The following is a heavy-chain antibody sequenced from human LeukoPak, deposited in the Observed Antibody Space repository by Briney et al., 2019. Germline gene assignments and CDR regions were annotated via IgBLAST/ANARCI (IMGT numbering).Heavy chain of an antibody. D-gene: IGHD3-16*02. CDR2: ISSSSSYI. J-gene: IGHJ4*02. Sequence: GGSLRLSCAASGFTFSSYSMNWVRQAPGKGLEWVSSISSSSSYIYYADSVKGRFTISRDNAKNSLYLQMNSLRAEDTAVYYCARAYSPTYYDYVWGSYRTYYFDYWGQGTLVTVSS. CDR3: ARAYSPTYYDYVWGSYRTYYFDY. V-gene: IGHV3-21*01. CDR1: GFTFSSYS.